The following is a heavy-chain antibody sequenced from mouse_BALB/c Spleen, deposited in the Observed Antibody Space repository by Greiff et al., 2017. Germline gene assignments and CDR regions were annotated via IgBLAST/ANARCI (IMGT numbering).Heavy chain of an antibody. D-gene: IGHD2-3*01. J-gene: IGHJ2*01. CDR3: ASLYDYVDY. V-gene: IGHV3-2*02. CDR1: GYSITSDYA. Sequence: EVKLMESGPGLVKPSQSLSLTCTVTGYSITSDYAWNWIRQFPGNKLEWMGYISYSGSTSYNPSLKSRISITRDTSKNQFFLQLNSVTTEDTATYYCASLYDYVDYWGQGTTLTVSS. CDR2: ISYSGST.